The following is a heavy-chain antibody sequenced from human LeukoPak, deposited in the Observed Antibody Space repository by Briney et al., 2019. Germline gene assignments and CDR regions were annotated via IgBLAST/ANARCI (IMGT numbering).Heavy chain of an antibody. Sequence: ASVKVSCKASGYTFTSYDINWVRQATGQGLEWMGWMNPNSGNTGYAQKFQGRVTMTTDTSTSTAYMELRSLRSDDTAVYCCARGTYYDSSGSMTDWGQGTLVTVSS. CDR2: MNPNSGNT. CDR3: ARGTYYDSSGSMTD. J-gene: IGHJ4*02. D-gene: IGHD3-22*01. CDR1: GYTFTSYD. V-gene: IGHV1-8*01.